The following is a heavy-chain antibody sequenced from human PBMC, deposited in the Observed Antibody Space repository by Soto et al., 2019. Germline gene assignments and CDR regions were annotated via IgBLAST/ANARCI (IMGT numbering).Heavy chain of an antibody. CDR1: GGTFSSYA. Sequence: ASVKVSCKASGGTFSSYAISWVRQAPGQGLEWMGGIIPIFGTANYAQKFQGRVTITADESTSTAYMELSSLRSEDTAVYYCAKVVPAGWSFDYWGQGTLVTVSS. D-gene: IGHD3-3*01. V-gene: IGHV1-69*13. CDR3: AKVVPAGWSFDY. J-gene: IGHJ4*02. CDR2: IIPIFGTA.